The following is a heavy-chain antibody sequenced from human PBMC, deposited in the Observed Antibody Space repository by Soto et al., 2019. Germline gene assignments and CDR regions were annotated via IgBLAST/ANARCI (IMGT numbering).Heavy chain of an antibody. CDR1: GGTFTSYA. CDR3: AREGAAGRHWFDP. D-gene: IGHD6-13*01. CDR2: IIPFFGST. V-gene: IGHV1-69*06. Sequence: QVQLVQSGAEEKKPGSSVQVSCRPSGGTFTSYATDWVRQAPGQGLEWMGGIIPFFGSTNYAQKFQGRLTLTADKATGTTYMELRDLRPEDTAVYYCAREGAAGRHWFDPWGQGTLVTVSS. J-gene: IGHJ5*02.